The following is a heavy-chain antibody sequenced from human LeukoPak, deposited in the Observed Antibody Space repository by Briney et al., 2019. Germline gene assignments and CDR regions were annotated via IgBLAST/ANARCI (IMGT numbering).Heavy chain of an antibody. CDR2: IYYSGST. CDR1: GGSISSGDYY. D-gene: IGHD4-17*01. V-gene: IGHV4-30-4*01. CDR3: ARISPLYGDPSGYFDY. J-gene: IGHJ4*02. Sequence: PSETLSLTCTVSGGSISSGDYYWSWIRQPPGKGLEWIGYIYYSGSTYYNPSLKSRVTISVDTSKNQFSLKLSSVTAADTAVYYCARISPLYGDPSGYFDYWGQGTLVTVSS.